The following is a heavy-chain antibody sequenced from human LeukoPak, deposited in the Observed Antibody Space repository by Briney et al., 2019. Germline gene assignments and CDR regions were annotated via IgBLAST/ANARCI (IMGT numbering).Heavy chain of an antibody. J-gene: IGHJ4*02. V-gene: IGHV3-53*01. Sequence: GGSLRLSCAASGFTVSSNYMSWVRQAPGKGLEWVSVIYSGGSTYYADSVKGRFTISRDNSKNTLYLQMDSLGVEDTAIYYCASRSGGDYPYFDYWGQGALVTVSS. CDR1: GFTVSSNY. D-gene: IGHD4-17*01. CDR2: IYSGGST. CDR3: ASRSGGDYPYFDY.